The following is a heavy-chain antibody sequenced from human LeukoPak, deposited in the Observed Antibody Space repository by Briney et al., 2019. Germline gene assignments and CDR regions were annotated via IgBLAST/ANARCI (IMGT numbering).Heavy chain of an antibody. D-gene: IGHD3-22*01. Sequence: GASVKVSCKASGGTFSSYTISWLRQAPGQGLEWMGRIIPILGIANYAQKFQGRDTITADKSTSTAYMELSSLRSEDTAVYYCARTLRYRDYYDSSGYQGGLLWGQGTLVTVSS. CDR3: ARTLRYRDYYDSSGYQGGLL. V-gene: IGHV1-69*02. CDR2: IIPILGIA. CDR1: GGTFSSYT. J-gene: IGHJ4*02.